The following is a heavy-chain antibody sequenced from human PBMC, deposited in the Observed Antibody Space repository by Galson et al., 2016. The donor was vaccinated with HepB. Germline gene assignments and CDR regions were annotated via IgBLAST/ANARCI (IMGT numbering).Heavy chain of an antibody. CDR3: ARGHRSWEL. J-gene: IGHJ4*02. V-gene: IGHV3-7*03. Sequence: SLRLSCAASGFTFSTYWMTWVRQAPGKGLEWVANIRQDGSERYYVDSVKGRFTISRDNTKTSLYLQMNSLKAEDTAVYYCARGHRSWELWGQGTLVTVSS. CDR2: IRQDGSER. CDR1: GFTFSTYW. D-gene: IGHD1-26*01.